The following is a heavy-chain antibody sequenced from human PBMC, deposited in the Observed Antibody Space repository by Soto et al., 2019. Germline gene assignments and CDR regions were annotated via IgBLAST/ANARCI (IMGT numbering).Heavy chain of an antibody. CDR1: GGSISTYY. CDR2: IHYSGTT. CDR3: PRVDISGSVRSLFDY. Sequence: SETLSLTCTVSGGSISTYYWNWIRQPPGKELEWIGYIHYSGTTNYNPSLKSRVTISVDTSKNQLSLKLSSVTAADTAVYYCPRVDISGSVRSLFDYWGQGTLVTVSS. V-gene: IGHV4-59*01. J-gene: IGHJ4*02. D-gene: IGHD3-9*01.